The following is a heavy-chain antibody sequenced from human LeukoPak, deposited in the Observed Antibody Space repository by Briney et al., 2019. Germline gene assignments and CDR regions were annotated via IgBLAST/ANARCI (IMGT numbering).Heavy chain of an antibody. V-gene: IGHV1-3*01. CDR1: GYTFTSYA. D-gene: IGHD3-9*01. J-gene: IGHJ4*02. Sequence: GASVKVSCTASGYTFTSYAMHWVRQAPGQRLEWMGWINAGNGNTKYSQKVQGRVTITRDTSASTAYMELSSLRSEDTAVYYCARKTWESYYDILTGYYMDQGFDYWGQGTLVTVSS. CDR3: ARKTWESYYDILTGYYMDQGFDY. CDR2: INAGNGNT.